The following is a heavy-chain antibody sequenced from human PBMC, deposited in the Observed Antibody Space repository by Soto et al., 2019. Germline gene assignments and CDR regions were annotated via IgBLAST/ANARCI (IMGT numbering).Heavy chain of an antibody. CDR3: ARDPRLSYDFWSGYFSYYYGMDV. V-gene: IGHV3-33*01. Sequence: LRLSCAASGFTFSSYGMHWVRQAPGKGLEWVAVIWYDGSNKYYADSVKGRFTISRDNSKNTLYLQMNSLRAEDTAVYYCARDPRLSYDFWSGYFSYYYGMDVWGQGTTVTVSS. J-gene: IGHJ6*02. CDR2: IWYDGSNK. D-gene: IGHD3-3*01. CDR1: GFTFSSYG.